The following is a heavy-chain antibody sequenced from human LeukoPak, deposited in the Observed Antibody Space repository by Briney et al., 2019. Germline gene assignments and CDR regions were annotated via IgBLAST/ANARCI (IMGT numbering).Heavy chain of an antibody. CDR2: IRLDGSNE. D-gene: IGHD3-9*01. J-gene: IGHJ4*02. Sequence: GGSLRLSCAASGFPFTTYAMNWVHQAPGKGLEWVAFIRLDGSNEQYADSVKGRFIISRDNSKNTLYMQMHSLTSDDTAVYYCTRGYDSRYWGQGTLVTVSS. CDR1: GFPFTTYA. CDR3: TRGYDSRY. V-gene: IGHV3-30*02.